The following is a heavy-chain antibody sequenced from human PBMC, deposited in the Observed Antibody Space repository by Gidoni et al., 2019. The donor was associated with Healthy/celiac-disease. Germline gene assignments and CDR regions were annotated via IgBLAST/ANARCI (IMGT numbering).Heavy chain of an antibody. J-gene: IGHJ3*02. CDR2: IYTSGST. CDR1: GGSISSGSYY. D-gene: IGHD3-22*01. CDR3: AGEGVNYYDSSGYYPWGAFDI. Sequence: QVQLQESGPGLVKPSQTLSLTCTVSGGSISSGSYYWSWIRQPAGKGLAWIGRIYTSGSTNYNPSLKSRVTISVDTSKNQFSLKLSSVTAADTAVYYCAGEGVNYYDSSGYYPWGAFDIWGQGTMVTVSS. V-gene: IGHV4-61*02.